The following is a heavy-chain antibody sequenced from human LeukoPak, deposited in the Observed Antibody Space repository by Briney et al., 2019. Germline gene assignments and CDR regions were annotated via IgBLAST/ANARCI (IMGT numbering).Heavy chain of an antibody. CDR3: AKDQYIVVVPAAYNWFDP. D-gene: IGHD2-2*01. CDR2: ISGRGDNT. Sequence: GGSLRLSCAASGFTFSSYAMSWVRQPPGKGMEWVSGISGRGDNTYYADSVKGRFTISRDNSKKQLYLHLNSLKVEDAAVYYCAKDQYIVVVPAAYNWFDPWGQGTLVTVSS. J-gene: IGHJ5*02. V-gene: IGHV3-23*01. CDR1: GFTFSSYA.